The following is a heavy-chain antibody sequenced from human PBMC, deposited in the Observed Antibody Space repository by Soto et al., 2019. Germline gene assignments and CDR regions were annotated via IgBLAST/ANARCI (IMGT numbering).Heavy chain of an antibody. CDR2: IPGSGGSA. D-gene: IGHD3-3*01. V-gene: IGHV3-23*01. Sequence: EVQLLESGGTLVQPGGSLRLSCATSGFAFSTSAMSWVRQAPGKGLEWISDIPGSGGSAYYADSVKGRFTVSRDNSNNTLYLQMNSLRAEDTAIYYCAKGTNAWRLYYFDTWGQGTLVTVSS. CDR3: AKGTNAWRLYYFDT. J-gene: IGHJ4*02. CDR1: GFAFSTSA.